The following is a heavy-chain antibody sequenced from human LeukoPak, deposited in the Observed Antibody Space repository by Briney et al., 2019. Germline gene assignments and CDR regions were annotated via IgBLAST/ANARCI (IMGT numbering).Heavy chain of an antibody. J-gene: IGHJ4*02. Sequence: ASVKVSCKASGGTFSSYAISRVRRAPGQGLEWMGRIIPILGIANYAQKFQGRVTITADKSTSTAYMELSSLRSEDTAVYYCARDRVTGTPTGADYWGQGTLVTVSS. CDR2: IIPILGIA. CDR3: ARDRVTGTPTGADY. D-gene: IGHD1-7*01. CDR1: GGTFSSYA. V-gene: IGHV1-69*04.